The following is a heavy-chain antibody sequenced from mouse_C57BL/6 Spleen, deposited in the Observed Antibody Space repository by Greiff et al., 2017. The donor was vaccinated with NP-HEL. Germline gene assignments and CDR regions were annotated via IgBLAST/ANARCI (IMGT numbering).Heavy chain of an antibody. CDR2: ISSGSSTI. Sequence: EVQLVESGGGLVKPGGSLKLSCAASGFTFSDYGMHWVRQAPEKGLEWVAYISSGSSTIYYADTVKGRFTISRDNAKKTLFLQMTSLRSEDTAMYYCARLYYDYDEGYAMDYWGQGTSVTVSS. J-gene: IGHJ4*01. CDR3: ARLYYDYDEGYAMDY. V-gene: IGHV5-17*01. CDR1: GFTFSDYG. D-gene: IGHD2-4*01.